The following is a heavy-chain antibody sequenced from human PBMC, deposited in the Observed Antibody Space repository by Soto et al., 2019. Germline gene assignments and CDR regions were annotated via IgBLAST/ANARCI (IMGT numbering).Heavy chain of an antibody. J-gene: IGHJ6*02. CDR1: GFTFSNYA. CDR3: ARVNNLGIAVAADYYYYGMDV. D-gene: IGHD6-19*01. V-gene: IGHV3-23*01. Sequence: GSLTLSGAASGFTFSNYAMSWVRQAPGKGLEWVSAVTSSGITFHAESVKGRFTASRDNSKNTLYLQMSSLRAEDTAVYYYARVNNLGIAVAADYYYYGMDVWGQRTTVIVSS. CDR2: VTSSGIT.